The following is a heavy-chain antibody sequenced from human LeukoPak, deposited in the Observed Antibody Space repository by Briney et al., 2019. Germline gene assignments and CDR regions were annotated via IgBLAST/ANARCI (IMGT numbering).Heavy chain of an antibody. V-gene: IGHV4-31*02. Sequence: LRLSCAASGFTFSSYAMSWVRQAPGKGLEWIGYIYYSGNTYYNPSLNSRISISVEMSKNQFYLKLSSVTAADTAVYYCARDALRLGGPEDWGPGTLVTVSS. D-gene: IGHD3-16*01. CDR3: ARDALRLGGPED. CDR2: IYYSGNT. J-gene: IGHJ4*02. CDR1: GFTFSSYA.